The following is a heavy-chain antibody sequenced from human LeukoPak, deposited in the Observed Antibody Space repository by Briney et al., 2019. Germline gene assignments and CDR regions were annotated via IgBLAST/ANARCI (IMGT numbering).Heavy chain of an antibody. V-gene: IGHV3-48*01. CDR2: IRSSSSTI. CDR1: GFTFSSYS. CDR3: ATGATSGSEAFDI. Sequence: TGGSLRLSCAASGFTFSSYSMNWVRQAPGKGLEWVSYIRSSSSTIYYADSVKGRFTISRDNSKNTLFLQMNSLRAEDTAVYYCATGATSGSEAFDIWGQGTMVTVSS. D-gene: IGHD1-26*01. J-gene: IGHJ3*02.